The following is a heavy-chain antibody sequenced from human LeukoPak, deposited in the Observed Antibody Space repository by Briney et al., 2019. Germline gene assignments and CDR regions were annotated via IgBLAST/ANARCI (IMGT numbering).Heavy chain of an antibody. V-gene: IGHV3-23*01. CDR3: TKGRGDLGSLRRSFDY. Sequence: GGSLRLSCATSGFTFDSYTMTWVRQAPGKGLEWVSGLSDTDDSAYYAESVKGRFTISRDSSKNTLYLQMDSLRAEDTAIYCCTKGRGDLGSLRRSFDYWGQGTLVTVSS. CDR1: GFTFDSYT. D-gene: IGHD3-16*01. CDR2: LSDTDDSA. J-gene: IGHJ4*02.